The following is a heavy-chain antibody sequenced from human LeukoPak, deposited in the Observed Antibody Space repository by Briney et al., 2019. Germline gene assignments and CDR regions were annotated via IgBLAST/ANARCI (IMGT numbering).Heavy chain of an antibody. Sequence: GGSLRLSCAASGFTSSSYSMNSGRQAPGKRLEWVSPISSSISYIYYADSVKGRFSISRDNAKSALYLQMNSLRAEDTAVYYCARERATSSAFGWFDPWGQGTLVTVSS. J-gene: IGHJ5*02. CDR1: GFTSSSYS. CDR2: ISSSISYI. CDR3: ARERATSSAFGWFDP. D-gene: IGHD1-26*01. V-gene: IGHV3-21*01.